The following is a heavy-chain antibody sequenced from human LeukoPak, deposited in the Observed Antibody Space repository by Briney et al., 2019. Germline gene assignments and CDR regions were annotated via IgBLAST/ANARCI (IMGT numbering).Heavy chain of an antibody. Sequence: SETLSLTCNVSGGSISSTTYYWGWIRQPPGKGLEWIGSISYSGRTYYNPSLRSRVTISVDKSKNQFSLKLTSVTAADTAVYYCAREPEGGSAVAGDWGQGTLVTVSA. D-gene: IGHD6-19*01. J-gene: IGHJ4*02. CDR3: AREPEGGSAVAGD. CDR2: ISYSGRT. CDR1: GGSISSTTYY. V-gene: IGHV4-39*07.